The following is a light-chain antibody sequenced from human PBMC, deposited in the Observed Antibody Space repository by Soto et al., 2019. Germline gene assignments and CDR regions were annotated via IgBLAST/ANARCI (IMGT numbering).Light chain of an antibody. CDR2: GAS. J-gene: IGKJ1*01. V-gene: IGKV3-15*01. CDR1: QSISDT. Sequence: EIVMTQSPATLSVSPGGRATLSCRASQSISDTLAWYQQKPGQAPRLLIYGASTRVPGFPARFRGSGSGTDFTLTISSLQSGDFAVYYGQQVNNWPWTFGQGTKVEIK. CDR3: QQVNNWPWT.